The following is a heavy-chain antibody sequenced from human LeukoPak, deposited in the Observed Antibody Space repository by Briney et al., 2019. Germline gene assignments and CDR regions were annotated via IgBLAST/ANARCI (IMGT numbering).Heavy chain of an antibody. V-gene: IGHV3-7*01. CDR1: GFTFSRYW. CDR2: IKHDGSEK. J-gene: IGHJ4*02. CDR3: ARESDHSNYPGTFDH. D-gene: IGHD4-11*01. Sequence: GGCLRLSCAASGFTFSRYWMSWVRQAPGKRLEWVANIKHDGSEKYYVDSVKGRFTISRDNAKNSLSLQMNSLRVEDTALYYCARESDHSNYPGTFDHWGPGTLVAVSS.